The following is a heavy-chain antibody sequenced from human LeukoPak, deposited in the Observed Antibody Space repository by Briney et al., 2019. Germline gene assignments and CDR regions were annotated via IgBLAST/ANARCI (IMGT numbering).Heavy chain of an antibody. Sequence: SETLSLTCTVSGGSISSSSYYWGWIRQPPGKGLEWIGSIYYSGSTNYNPSLKSRVTISVDTSKNQFSLKLSSVTAADTAVYYCARAGGSWYFGVTSSWFDPWGQGTLVTVSS. CDR3: ARAGGSWYFGVTSSWFDP. V-gene: IGHV4-39*07. CDR2: IYYSGST. J-gene: IGHJ5*02. CDR1: GGSISSSSYY. D-gene: IGHD6-13*01.